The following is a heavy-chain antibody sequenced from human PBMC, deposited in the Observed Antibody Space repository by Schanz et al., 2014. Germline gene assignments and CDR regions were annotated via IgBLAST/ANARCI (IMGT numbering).Heavy chain of an antibody. D-gene: IGHD3-16*01. V-gene: IGHV3-33*06. Sequence: QVQLVESGGGVVQPGRSLRLSCAASGFTFSKYGVHWVRQAPGKGLEWVAVIWYNGSNKYYADSVRGRFTISRDNSKNTLYLQMNNLRAEDTAVYYCAKALKPYIASRNGLDVWGHGTTVTVSS. J-gene: IGHJ6*02. CDR3: AKALKPYIASRNGLDV. CDR2: IWYNGSNK. CDR1: GFTFSKYG.